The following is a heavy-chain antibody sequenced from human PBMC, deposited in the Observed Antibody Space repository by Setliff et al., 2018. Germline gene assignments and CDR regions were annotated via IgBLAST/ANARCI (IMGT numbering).Heavy chain of an antibody. D-gene: IGHD3-9*01. V-gene: IGHV3-11*04. CDR3: ARDSVLRYFDWLLYTPDAFDI. Sequence: PGGSLRRSCAASGFTFSDYYMSWIRQARGEGLEWVSYSSSSSSTISYADTVKGLFTISRDNAKNSLYLQMNSLRAEDTAVYYCARDSVLRYFDWLLYTPDAFDIWGQATMVTVSS. CDR2: SSSSSSTI. J-gene: IGHJ3*02. CDR1: GFTFSDYY.